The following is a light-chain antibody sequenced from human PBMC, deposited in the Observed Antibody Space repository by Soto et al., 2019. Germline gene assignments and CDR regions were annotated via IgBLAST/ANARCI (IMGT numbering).Light chain of an antibody. Sequence: QSALTQPRSVSGPPGQSVTISCTGTSSDVGGYNYVSWYQQHPGKAPKLMIYDVGKRPSGVPDRFSGSKSDNTASLTIPGLQAEDEADYYCCSYAGSYTRVFGTGTKV. J-gene: IGLJ1*01. CDR3: CSYAGSYTRV. V-gene: IGLV2-11*01. CDR1: SSDVGGYNY. CDR2: DVG.